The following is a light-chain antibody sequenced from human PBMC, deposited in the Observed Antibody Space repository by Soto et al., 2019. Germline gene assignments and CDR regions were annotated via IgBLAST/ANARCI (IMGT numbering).Light chain of an antibody. Sequence: DIQMTQSPSTLSASVGDRVTITCRASQSFSSWLAWYQQKPGKAPKLLIYKASGLESGVPSRFSGSGSGTEFTLTISSLQPDDFATYYCQQYNSYPLTFGGGTKVEIK. V-gene: IGKV1-5*03. J-gene: IGKJ4*01. CDR3: QQYNSYPLT. CDR1: QSFSSW. CDR2: KAS.